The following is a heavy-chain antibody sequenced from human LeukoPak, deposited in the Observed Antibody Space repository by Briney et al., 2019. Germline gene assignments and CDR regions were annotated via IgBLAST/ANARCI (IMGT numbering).Heavy chain of an antibody. D-gene: IGHD3-22*01. V-gene: IGHV3-30*18. CDR2: ISYDGSKK. J-gene: IGHJ3*02. Sequence: PGRSLRLSCAASGFTFSSYGMHWVRRAPGKGLEWVAVISYDGSKKYYADSVKGRFTISRDSSKNMLYLQMNSLRVEDTAVYYCAKGFSSGPWDACDIWGQGTMVTVSS. CDR3: AKGFSSGPWDACDI. CDR1: GFTFSSYG.